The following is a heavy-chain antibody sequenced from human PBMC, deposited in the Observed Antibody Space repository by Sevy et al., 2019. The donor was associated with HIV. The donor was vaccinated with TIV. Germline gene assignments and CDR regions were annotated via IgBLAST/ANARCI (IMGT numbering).Heavy chain of an antibody. D-gene: IGHD2-15*01. CDR2: IYYSGST. V-gene: IGHV4-61*01. J-gene: IGHJ4*02. CDR3: ATLRINCSGGSCYYFEY. CDR1: GGSVSCGSYY. Sequence: SETLSLTCTVSGGSVSCGSYYWSWIRQPPGKGLEWIGYIYYSGSTNYNPSLKSRVTISVDTSKNQFSLKLSSVTAADTAVYYCATLRINCSGGSCYYFEYWGQGTLVTFSS.